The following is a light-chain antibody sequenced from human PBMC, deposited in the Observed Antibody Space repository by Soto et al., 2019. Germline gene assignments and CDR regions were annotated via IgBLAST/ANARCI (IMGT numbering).Light chain of an antibody. V-gene: IGKV1-6*01. CDR3: LQDHNLLT. Sequence: AIAMTQSPSSLSASVGDRVTITCRASQGIGSDLAWYQQRPGKAPKLLIYAVSSLQNGVPSRFSGSGSGTDFTLTISRLQPEDVAYYYCLQDHNLLTFGGGTKVETK. CDR2: AVS. CDR1: QGIGSD. J-gene: IGKJ4*01.